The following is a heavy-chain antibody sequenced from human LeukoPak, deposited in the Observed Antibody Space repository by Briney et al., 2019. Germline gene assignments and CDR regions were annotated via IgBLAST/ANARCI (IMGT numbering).Heavy chain of an antibody. J-gene: IGHJ6*02. CDR3: ARGGGLDV. CDR1: GFIFTNYF. V-gene: IGHV3-7*03. Sequence: PGGSLRLSCAASGFIFTNYFMSWVRQAPGKGLEWVASINHNGNVNYYVDSVKGRFTISRDNAKNSLYLQMRNLRAEDTAVYFCARGGGLDVWGQGATVTVSS. CDR2: INHNGNVN. D-gene: IGHD3-16*01.